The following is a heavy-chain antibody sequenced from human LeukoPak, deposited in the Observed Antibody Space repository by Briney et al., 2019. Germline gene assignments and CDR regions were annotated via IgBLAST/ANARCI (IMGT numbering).Heavy chain of an antibody. Sequence: GASVKVSCKASGGTFSSYAISWVRQAPGQGLEWMGRIIPILGIANYAQKFQGRVTITADKSTSTAYMELSSLRSEDTAVYYCASVMVRGVIGRGDAFDIWGQGTMVTVSS. J-gene: IGHJ3*02. D-gene: IGHD3-10*01. CDR1: GGTFSSYA. CDR2: IIPILGIA. V-gene: IGHV1-69*04. CDR3: ASVMVRGVIGRGDAFDI.